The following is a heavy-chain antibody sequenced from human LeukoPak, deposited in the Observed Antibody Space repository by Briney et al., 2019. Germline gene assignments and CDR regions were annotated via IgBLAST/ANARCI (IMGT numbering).Heavy chain of an antibody. J-gene: IGHJ4*02. CDR2: ISSSSSYI. CDR3: ARSRTVTTVNAVDY. Sequence: GGSLRLSCAASGFTFSSYGMHWVRQAPGKGLEWVSSISSSSSYIYYADSVKGRFTISRDNAKNSLYLQMNSLRAEDTAVYYCARSRTVTTVNAVDYWGQGTLVTVSS. CDR1: GFTFSSYG. D-gene: IGHD4-17*01. V-gene: IGHV3-21*01.